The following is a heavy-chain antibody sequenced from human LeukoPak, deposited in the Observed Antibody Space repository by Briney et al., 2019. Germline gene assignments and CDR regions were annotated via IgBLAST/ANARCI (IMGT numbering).Heavy chain of an antibody. J-gene: IGHJ4*02. Sequence: GGSLRLSCAASGFTFSSYWMCWVRQAPGKGLEWVAIIKQDGSDKYYVDSVEGRFIISRDNAKNSLYLQMNILRAEDTAVYNFQISPRAHPFDYGGRGTLVTVPP. CDR3: QISPRAHPFDY. CDR2: IKQDGSDK. V-gene: IGHV3-7*01. CDR1: GFTFSSYW.